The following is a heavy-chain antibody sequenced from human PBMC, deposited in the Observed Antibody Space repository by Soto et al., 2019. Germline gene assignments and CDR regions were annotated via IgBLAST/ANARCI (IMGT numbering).Heavy chain of an antibody. D-gene: IGHD5-12*01. V-gene: IGHV4-31*03. CDR2: IYYSGST. J-gene: IGHJ6*03. CDR1: GGSISSGGYY. CDR3: AREGVATDYYYYMDV. Sequence: QVQLQESGPGLVKPSQTLSLTCTVSGGSISSGGYYWSWIRQHPGKGLEWIGYIYYSGSTYYNPSLKSRVTISADTSKNQFSLKLSSVTAADTAVYYCAREGVATDYYYYMDVWGKGTTVTVSS.